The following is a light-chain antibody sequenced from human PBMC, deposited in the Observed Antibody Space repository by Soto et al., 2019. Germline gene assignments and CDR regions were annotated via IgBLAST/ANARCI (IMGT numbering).Light chain of an antibody. CDR3: HSADTSGILVI. J-gene: IGLJ2*01. CDR1: TLPKQY. V-gene: IGLV3-25*03. Sequence: SYELTQPPSMSASPGQTARITCFGDTLPKQYANWYQQKAGQAPVLLIYKDNERPSGIPERFSGASSGTTATLTIRGVQAEDEADYYCHSADTSGILVIFGGGTKLTVL. CDR2: KDN.